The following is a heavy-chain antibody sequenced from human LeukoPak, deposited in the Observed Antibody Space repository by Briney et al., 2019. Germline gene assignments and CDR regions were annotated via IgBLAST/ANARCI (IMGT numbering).Heavy chain of an antibody. D-gene: IGHD3-22*01. CDR3: AKGIEYDSSGYYLDPEYYFDY. J-gene: IGHJ4*02. Sequence: GGSLRLSCAASGFTFDDYAIHWVRQAPGKGLEWVSLISGDGGSTYYADSVKGRFTISRDNSKNSLYLQMNSLRTEDTALYYCAKGIEYDSSGYYLDPEYYFDYWGQGTLVTVSS. V-gene: IGHV3-43*02. CDR2: ISGDGGST. CDR1: GFTFDDYA.